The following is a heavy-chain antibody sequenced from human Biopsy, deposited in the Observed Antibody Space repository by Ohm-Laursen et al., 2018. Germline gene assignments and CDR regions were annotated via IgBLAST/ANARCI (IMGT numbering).Heavy chain of an antibody. CDR1: AYTLTDYY. CDR3: ARRTWDN. Sequence: SVKVSCNASAYTLTDYYLHWVRQAPGQGLEWMGWINPDSGGTNYAQKFQGRVTMTRDTSISTVQMGLRNLRSDDTAVYYCARRTWDNWGLGTLITVSS. CDR2: INPDSGGT. J-gene: IGHJ4*02. V-gene: IGHV1-2*02.